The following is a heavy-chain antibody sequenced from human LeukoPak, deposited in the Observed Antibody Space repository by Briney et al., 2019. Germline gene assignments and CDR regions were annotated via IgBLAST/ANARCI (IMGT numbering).Heavy chain of an antibody. V-gene: IGHV1-2*02. CDR1: GYTFTGYY. J-gene: IGHJ4*02. CDR2: MNPKSGGT. CDR3: ARSPDILTGEKFDY. D-gene: IGHD3-9*01. Sequence: GASVKVSCKASGYTFTGYYVHWVRRAPGQGLEWMGWMNPKSGGTNYAQKFEARVTMNRDTSISTAYMELSRLRFDDTAVYYCARSPDILTGEKFDYWGQGTLVTVSS.